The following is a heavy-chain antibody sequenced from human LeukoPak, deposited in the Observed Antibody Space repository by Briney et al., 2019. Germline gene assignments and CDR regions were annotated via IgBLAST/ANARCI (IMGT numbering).Heavy chain of an antibody. CDR3: ARDRAIVGATYYYYYGMDV. D-gene: IGHD1-26*01. Sequence: ASVKVSCKASGYTFTSCGISWVRQAPGQGLEWMGWISAYNGNTNYAQKLQGRVTMTTDTSTSTAYMELRSLRSDDTAVYYCARDRAIVGATYYYYYGMDVWGQGTTVTVSS. J-gene: IGHJ6*02. CDR2: ISAYNGNT. V-gene: IGHV1-18*01. CDR1: GYTFTSCG.